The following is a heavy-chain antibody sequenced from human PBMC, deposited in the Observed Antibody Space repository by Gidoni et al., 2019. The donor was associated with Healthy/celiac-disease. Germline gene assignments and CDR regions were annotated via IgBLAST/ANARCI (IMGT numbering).Heavy chain of an antibody. CDR2: IYYSGST. J-gene: IGHJ6*02. Sequence: QLQLQESGPGLVKPSETLSLTCTVSGGSISSSSYYWGWIRQPPGKGLEWIGSIYYSGSTYYNPSLKSRVTISVDTSKNQFSLKLSSVTAADTAVYYCARRVVRYYGMDVWGQGTTVTVSS. D-gene: IGHD2-21*01. CDR3: ARRVVRYYGMDV. V-gene: IGHV4-39*01. CDR1: GGSISSSSYY.